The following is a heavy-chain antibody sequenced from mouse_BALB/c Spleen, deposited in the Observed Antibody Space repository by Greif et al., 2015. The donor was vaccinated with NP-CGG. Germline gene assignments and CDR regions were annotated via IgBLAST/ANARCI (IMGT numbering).Heavy chain of an antibody. V-gene: IGHV14-3*02. CDR1: GFNIKENF. CDR2: IVPAHGNT. J-gene: IGHJ2*01. Sequence: VQLQQSGAELVKPGASVKLSCPASGFNIKENFMHWVKERPDQGLEWIGRIVPAHGNTRYDSNFQGKPPITADTSSNTAYLQRRSLTSKDIALYYCARHVSDSSFDSSAQDTTLTGSA. CDR3: ARHVSDSSFDS.